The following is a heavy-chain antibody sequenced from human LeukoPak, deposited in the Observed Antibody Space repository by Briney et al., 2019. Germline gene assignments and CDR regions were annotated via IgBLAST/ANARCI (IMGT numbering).Heavy chain of an antibody. CDR3: ARWDSGIAAGLDY. CDR1: GFSFTNFG. Sequence: GGSLRPSCAASGFSFTNFGMHWVRQAPGKGLEWVAFIRHDATKINYGDSVRGRFFISRDDSKNTLYLQMNSLRAEDTAVYYCARWDSGIAAGLDYWGQGTLVTVSS. CDR2: IRHDATKI. J-gene: IGHJ4*02. V-gene: IGHV3-30*02. D-gene: IGHD6-13*01.